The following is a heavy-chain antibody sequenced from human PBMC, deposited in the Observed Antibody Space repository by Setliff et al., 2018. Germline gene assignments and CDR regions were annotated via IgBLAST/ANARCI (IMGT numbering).Heavy chain of an antibody. CDR2: IYYLGTT. D-gene: IGHD1-1*01. CDR1: GASLNSGTYY. V-gene: IGHV4-39*01. CDR3: ARTGTYRYFDH. Sequence: SETLSLTCTVSGASLNSGTYYWGWIRQPPGKGLEWIGRIYYLGTTYSNASLASRLTMSVDTSKNQFSLRLTSVTAADTAVYYCARTGTYRYFDHWGQGTLVTVSS. J-gene: IGHJ4*02.